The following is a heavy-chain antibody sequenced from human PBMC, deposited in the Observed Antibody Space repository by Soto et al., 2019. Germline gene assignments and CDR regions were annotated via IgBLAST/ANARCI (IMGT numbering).Heavy chain of an antibody. CDR1: GFTFSTYA. J-gene: IGHJ4*02. Sequence: GGSLRLSCAASGFTFSTYAMSWVRQAPGKGLEWVSAISHSGGSTYYADSVKGRFTISRDNSKNTLYLQMNSLRAEDTAVYYCAKDIGIAVDGTCSGGQETVVPFSA. CDR2: ISHSGGST. D-gene: IGHD6-19*01. CDR3: AKDIGIAVDGTCS. V-gene: IGHV3-23*01.